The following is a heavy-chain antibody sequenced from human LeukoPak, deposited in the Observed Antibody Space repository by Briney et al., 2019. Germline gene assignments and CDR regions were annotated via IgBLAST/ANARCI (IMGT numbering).Heavy chain of an antibody. CDR1: GYSISSGYY. J-gene: IGHJ4*02. Sequence: SETLSLTCTVSGYSISSGYYWGWIRQPPGKGLEWIGSIYHSGSTYYNPSLKSRVTISVDTSKNQFSLKLSSVTAADTAVYYCARWYYDGSGYYYDFWGQGTLVTVSS. CDR3: ARWYYDGSGYYYDF. CDR2: IYHSGST. V-gene: IGHV4-38-2*02. D-gene: IGHD3-22*01.